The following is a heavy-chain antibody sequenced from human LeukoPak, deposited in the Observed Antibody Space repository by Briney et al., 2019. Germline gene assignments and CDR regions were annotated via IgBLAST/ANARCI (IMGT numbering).Heavy chain of an antibody. CDR3: AKALLSGTKYGSGRYGMDV. J-gene: IGHJ6*02. V-gene: IGHV3-30-3*01. D-gene: IGHD3-10*01. CDR1: GFTFSSYA. CDR2: ISYDGSNK. Sequence: PGRSLRLSCAASGFTFSSYAMHWVRQAPGKGLEWVAVISYDGSNKYYADSVKGRFTISRDNSKNTLYLQMNSLRAEDTAVYYCAKALLSGTKYGSGRYGMDVWGQGTTVTVSS.